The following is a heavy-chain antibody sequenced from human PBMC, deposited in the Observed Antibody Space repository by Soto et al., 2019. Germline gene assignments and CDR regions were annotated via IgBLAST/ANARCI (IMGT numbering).Heavy chain of an antibody. J-gene: IGHJ4*02. CDR3: ARDGPNYDFWSGYDYFDY. CDR1: GFTFSSYW. V-gene: IGHV3-7*01. D-gene: IGHD3-3*01. Sequence: GGSLRLSCAASGFTFSSYWVSWVRQAPGKGLEWVANIKQDGSEKYYVDSVKGRFTISRDNAKNSLYLQMNSLRAEDTAVYYCARDGPNYDFWSGYDYFDYWGQGTLVTVSS. CDR2: IKQDGSEK.